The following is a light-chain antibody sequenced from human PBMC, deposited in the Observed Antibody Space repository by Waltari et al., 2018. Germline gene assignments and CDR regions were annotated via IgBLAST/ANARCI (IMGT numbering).Light chain of an antibody. CDR2: AAS. CDR1: QGISHW. J-gene: IGKJ5*01. V-gene: IGKV1-12*01. CDR3: QQTNTFPLT. Sequence: IRMTQSSSTVSASVGDTVPLTCRASQGISHWLAWYQQRPGKAPKLLIYAASNLQPGVPSRFSGSGSVTDFTLTITDLQPEDFGTYFCQQTNTFPLTFGQGTRLEIK.